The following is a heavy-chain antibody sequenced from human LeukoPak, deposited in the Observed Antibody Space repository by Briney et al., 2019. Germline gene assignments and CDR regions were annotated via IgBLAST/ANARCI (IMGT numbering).Heavy chain of an antibody. CDR3: AREPRFYYDSSGYVY. CDR1: GFTFSSYS. Sequence: GGSLRLSCAASGFTFSSYSMNWVRQAPGKGLEWVSYISSSSSTIYYADSVKGRFTISRDNAKNSLYLQMNSLRAEDTAVYYCAREPRFYYDSSGYVYWGQGTLVTVSS. CDR2: ISSSSSTI. J-gene: IGHJ4*02. V-gene: IGHV3-48*04. D-gene: IGHD3-22*01.